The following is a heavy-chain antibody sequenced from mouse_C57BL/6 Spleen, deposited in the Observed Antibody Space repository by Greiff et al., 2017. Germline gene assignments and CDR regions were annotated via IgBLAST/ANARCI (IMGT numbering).Heavy chain of an antibody. Sequence: EVQGVESGEGLVKPGGSLKLSCAASGFTFSSYAMSWVRQTPEKRLEWVAYISSGGDYIYYADTVKGRFTISRDNARNTLYLQMSSLKSEDTAMYYCTRGGRSTRRAWFAYWGQGTLVTVSA. V-gene: IGHV5-9-1*02. CDR1: GFTFSSYA. D-gene: IGHD2-14*01. CDR3: TRGGRSTRRAWFAY. J-gene: IGHJ3*01. CDR2: ISSGGDYI.